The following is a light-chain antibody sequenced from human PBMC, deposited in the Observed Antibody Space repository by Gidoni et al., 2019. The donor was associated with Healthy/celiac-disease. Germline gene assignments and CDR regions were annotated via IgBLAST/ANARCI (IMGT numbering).Light chain of an antibody. J-gene: IGKJ3*01. Sequence: DIVMTQSPLCLPVTPGEPASISCRSSQSLLHSNGYNYLDWYLQKPGQSPQLLIYLGSSRASGVPDSFSGSGSGTDFTLKISRVEAEDVGVYYCMQALQTPTFXPXTKVDIK. CDR1: QSLLHSNGYNY. CDR3: MQALQTPT. CDR2: LGS. V-gene: IGKV2-28*01.